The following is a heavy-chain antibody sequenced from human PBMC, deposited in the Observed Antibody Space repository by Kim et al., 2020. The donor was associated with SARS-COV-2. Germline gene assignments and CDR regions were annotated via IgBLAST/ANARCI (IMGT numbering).Heavy chain of an antibody. Sequence: GGSLRLSCAASGFTFSNAWMSWVRQAPGKGLEWVGCIKSKTVGGSTDYVAPVKGRFTISRDDSKNTLYVQMNSLKTEDTAVYYCTTVGFDIVVVTARAVGAMDVWGQGTTLTVSS. CDR1: GFTFSNAW. CDR2: IKSKTVGGST. D-gene: IGHD2-21*02. CDR3: TTVGFDIVVVTARAVGAMDV. V-gene: IGHV3-15*01. J-gene: IGHJ6*02.